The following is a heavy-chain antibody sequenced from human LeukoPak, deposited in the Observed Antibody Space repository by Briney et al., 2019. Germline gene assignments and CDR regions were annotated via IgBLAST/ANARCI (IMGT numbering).Heavy chain of an antibody. CDR1: GYTFTGYY. J-gene: IGHJ3*02. CDR2: INPNSGGT. CDR3: ARVEVGAASLGAFDI. V-gene: IGHV1-2*02. D-gene: IGHD1-26*01. Sequence: GASVKVSCKASGYTFTGYYMHWVRQAPGQGLEWMGWINPNSGGTNYAQKFQGRVTMTRDTSISTAYMELSRLRSDDTAVYYCARVEVGAASLGAFDIWGQGTMVTVSS.